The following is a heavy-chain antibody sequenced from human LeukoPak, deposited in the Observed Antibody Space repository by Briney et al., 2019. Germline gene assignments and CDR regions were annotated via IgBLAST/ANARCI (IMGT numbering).Heavy chain of an antibody. D-gene: IGHD2-8*01. V-gene: IGHV4-4*07. CDR2: FYSSGTT. CDR3: ARDNGGWYFDY. Sequence: PSETLSLTCTFSGGSISIYYWSWIRQPAGKGLEWIGRFYSSGTTNYNPSLKSQVTMSVDTSKSQFSLKLTSVTAADTAVYYCARDNGGWYFDYWGQGTLVTVSS. CDR1: GGSISIYY. J-gene: IGHJ4*02.